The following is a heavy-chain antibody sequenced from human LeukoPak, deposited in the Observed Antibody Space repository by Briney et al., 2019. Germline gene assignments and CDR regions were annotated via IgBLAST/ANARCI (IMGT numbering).Heavy chain of an antibody. CDR3: ARGCLADYYFDY. J-gene: IGHJ4*02. CDR2: ISSSSSYI. Sequence: GGSLRLSCASSGFTFSSYSMNWVRQAPGKGLEWVSSISSSSSYIYYADSVKGRFTISRDNAKNSLYLQMNSLRAEDTAVYYCARGCLADYYFDYWGQGTLVTVSS. V-gene: IGHV3-21*01. D-gene: IGHD3-3*01. CDR1: GFTFSSYS.